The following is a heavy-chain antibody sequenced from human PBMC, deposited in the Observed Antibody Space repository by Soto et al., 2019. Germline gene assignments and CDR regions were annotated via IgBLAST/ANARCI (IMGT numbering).Heavy chain of an antibody. Sequence: GGSLRLSCAASGFTFSSYAMSWVRQAPGKGLEWVPAISWISGSLGYADSVKGRFTISRDNAKNSLYLQMNSLRVEDTALYYCAKDSSSSEFYYYMDVWGKGTTVTVSS. CDR1: GFTFSSYA. V-gene: IGHV3-9*01. CDR3: AKDSSSSEFYYYMDV. D-gene: IGHD6-6*01. CDR2: ISWISGSL. J-gene: IGHJ6*03.